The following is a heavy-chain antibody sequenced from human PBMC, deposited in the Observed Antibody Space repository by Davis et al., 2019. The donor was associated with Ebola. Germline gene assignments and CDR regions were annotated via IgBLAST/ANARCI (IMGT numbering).Heavy chain of an antibody. D-gene: IGHD3-3*01. J-gene: IGHJ5*02. CDR2: FDPEDGET. CDR1: GYTLTEFS. V-gene: IGHV1-24*01. Sequence: ASVKVSCKVSGYTLTEFSMHWVRQAPGKGLEWMGGFDPEDGETIYAQKFQGRVTMTEDTSTDTAYMELSSLRSEDTAVYYCALALGFGVVHENWFDPWGQGTLVTVSS. CDR3: ALALGFGVVHENWFDP.